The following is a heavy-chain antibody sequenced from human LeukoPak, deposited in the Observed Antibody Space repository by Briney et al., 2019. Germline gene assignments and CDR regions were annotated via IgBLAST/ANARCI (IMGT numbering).Heavy chain of an antibody. CDR3: ARDSRDYYGSGFFDY. Sequence: NPSETLSLTCTVSGGSISSYYWSLIRQPPGKGLEWIGYIYYSGSTNYNPSLKSRVTISVDTSKNQFSLKLSSVSGADAAVYYCARDSRDYYGSGFFDYWGQGTLVTVSS. CDR1: GGSISSYY. CDR2: IYYSGST. V-gene: IGHV4-59*01. D-gene: IGHD3-10*01. J-gene: IGHJ4*02.